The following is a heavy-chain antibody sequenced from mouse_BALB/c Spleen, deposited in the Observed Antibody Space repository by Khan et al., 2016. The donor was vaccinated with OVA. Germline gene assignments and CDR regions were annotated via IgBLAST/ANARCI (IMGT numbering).Heavy chain of an antibody. CDR1: GYAFTTYW. CDR3: TRRGVYGIFAY. J-gene: IGHJ3*01. CDR2: INPTTDYT. D-gene: IGHD2-1*01. Sequence: QVQLKQSGAELAKPGASVKMSCKASGYAFTTYWVHWIQQRPGQGLEWIGYINPTTDYTEYNQKFKDKVTLTTDNSSSTAYMQMTSLTSDDSAVYYCTRRGVYGIFAYWGQGTLVTVSA. V-gene: IGHV1-7*01.